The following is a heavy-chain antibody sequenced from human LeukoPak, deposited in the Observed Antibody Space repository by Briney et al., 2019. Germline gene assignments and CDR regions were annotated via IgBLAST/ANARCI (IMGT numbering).Heavy chain of an antibody. CDR3: ARHFPGAPLDP. CDR1: CYTFTSYG. D-gene: IGHD2/OR15-2a*01. CDR2: LSSYNGNT. J-gene: IGHJ5*02. V-gene: IGHV1-18*01. Sequence: ASVKVSCKASCYTFTSYGISWVRQAPGQGLEWMGWLSSYNGNTNYAQKLQGRVTMTTATSTSTAYMELRSLRSDDRAVYYCARHFPGAPLDPWGQGTLVTVSS.